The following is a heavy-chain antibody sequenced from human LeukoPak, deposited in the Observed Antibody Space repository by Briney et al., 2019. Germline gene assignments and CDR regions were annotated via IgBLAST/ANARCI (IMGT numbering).Heavy chain of an antibody. V-gene: IGHV4-34*01. CDR3: ARIVVGRGVVKGYYFDY. Sequence: SETLSLTCAVYGGSFSGYYWSWIRQPPGKGLEWIGEINHSGSTNYNPSLKSRVTISVDTSKNQFSLKLSSVTAADTAVYYCARIVVGRGVVKGYYFDYWGQGTLVTVSS. J-gene: IGHJ4*02. CDR2: INHSGST. D-gene: IGHD3-10*01. CDR1: GGSFSGYY.